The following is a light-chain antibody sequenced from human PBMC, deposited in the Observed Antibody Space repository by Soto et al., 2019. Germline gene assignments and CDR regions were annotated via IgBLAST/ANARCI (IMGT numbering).Light chain of an antibody. J-gene: IGKJ2*01. CDR2: GAS. CDR1: QSVGSN. Sequence: EIVMTQSPVTLSVSPGERDTLSCRASQSVGSNLAWYQQKPGQAPRLLLYGASTRATGIPGRFSGSGSGTEFTLTITSLQSEDFAVYYCQQHNYWPSFGQGTKLEFK. CDR3: QQHNYWPS. V-gene: IGKV3-15*01.